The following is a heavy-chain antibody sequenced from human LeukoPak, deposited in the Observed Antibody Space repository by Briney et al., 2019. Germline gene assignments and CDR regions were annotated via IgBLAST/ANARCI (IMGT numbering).Heavy chain of an antibody. CDR1: GFTVSSNY. CDR3: ARGVGGYDLLAYYYNYYMDV. CDR2: IYSGGST. J-gene: IGHJ6*03. Sequence: GGSLRLSCAASGFTVSSNYMSWVRQAPGEGLEWVSVIYSGGSTYYADSVKGRFTISRDSSKNTLYLQMNSLRAEDTAVYYCARGVGGYDLLAYYYNYYMDVWGKGTTVTVSS. D-gene: IGHD5-12*01. V-gene: IGHV3-53*01.